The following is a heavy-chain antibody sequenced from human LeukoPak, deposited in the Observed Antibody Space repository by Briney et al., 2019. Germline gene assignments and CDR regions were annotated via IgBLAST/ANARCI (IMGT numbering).Heavy chain of an antibody. CDR3: ARVPPGDAFDI. Sequence: GSLRLSCAASGFAVSSNYMSWVRQAPGKGLEWIGSIYHSGSTYYNPSLKSRVTKSVDTSKNQFSLKLSSVTAADTAVYYCARVPPGDAFDIWGQGTMVTVSS. CDR2: IYHSGST. CDR1: GFAVSSNY. J-gene: IGHJ3*02. V-gene: IGHV4-38-2*01.